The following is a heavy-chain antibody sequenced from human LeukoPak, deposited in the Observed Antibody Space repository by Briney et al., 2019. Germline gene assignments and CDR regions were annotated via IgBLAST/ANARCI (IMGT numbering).Heavy chain of an antibody. Sequence: GASVKVSCKASGYNLTSYYFHRVRQAPGQGLEWMGIINPSGSSSSYAQKFQGRVTLTRSTSTSTVYMELRSLRSDDTAVYYCAREDPIERLKMGGMTGSDAFDIWGQGTMVIVSS. CDR2: INPSGSSS. CDR1: GYNLTSYY. CDR3: AREDPIERLKMGGMTGSDAFDI. D-gene: IGHD1-1*01. J-gene: IGHJ3*02. V-gene: IGHV1-46*01.